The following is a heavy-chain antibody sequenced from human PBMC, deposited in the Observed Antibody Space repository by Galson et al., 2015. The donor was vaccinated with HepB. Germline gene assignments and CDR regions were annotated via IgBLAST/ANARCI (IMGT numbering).Heavy chain of an antibody. V-gene: IGHV6-1*01. CDR2: TYYRSKWYN. D-gene: IGHD6-6*01. CDR1: GDSVSSNSAA. J-gene: IGHJ1*01. CDR3: ARSADSSSSQYFQF. Sequence: CAISGDSVSSNSAAWNWIRQSPSRGLEWLGRTYYRSKWYNDYAVSVKSRITINPDTSKNQFSLNLASVTAADTAVYYCARSADSSSSQYFQFWGRGILVTVSS.